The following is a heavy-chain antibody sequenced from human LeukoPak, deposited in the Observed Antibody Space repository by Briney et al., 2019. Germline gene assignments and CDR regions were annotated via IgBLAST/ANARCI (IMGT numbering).Heavy chain of an antibody. CDR3: AAGDGDYHQGYYYMDV. J-gene: IGHJ6*03. Sequence: GASVKVSCKASGFTFTSSAMQWVRQARGQRLEWIGWIVVGSGNTNYAQKFQERVTITRDMSTSTAHMELSSLRSEDTAVYYCAAGDGDYHQGYYYMDVWGKGTTVTISS. CDR1: GFTFTSSA. V-gene: IGHV1-58*02. CDR2: IVVGSGNT. D-gene: IGHD4-17*01.